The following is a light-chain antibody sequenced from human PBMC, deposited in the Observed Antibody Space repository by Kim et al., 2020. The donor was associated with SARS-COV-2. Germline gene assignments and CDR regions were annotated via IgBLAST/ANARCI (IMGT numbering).Light chain of an antibody. CDR2: DGS. CDR1: QDIRNS. Sequence: DIQMTQSPSSLSASVGDRVTITCQASQDIRNSLNWYQQKPGKAPKLLMYDGSTLEAGVPPRFSGSGSGTDFIFTIASLQADDFATYFCQQYEDLPLTFGGGTKVDIK. J-gene: IGKJ4*01. CDR3: QQYEDLPLT. V-gene: IGKV1-33*01.